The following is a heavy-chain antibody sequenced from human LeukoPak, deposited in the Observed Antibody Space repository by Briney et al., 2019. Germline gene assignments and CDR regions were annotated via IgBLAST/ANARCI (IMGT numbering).Heavy chain of an antibody. D-gene: IGHD2-21*02. Sequence: KSSETPSLTCAVYGGSFSGYYWSWIRQPPGKGLEWIGEINHSGSTNYNPSLKSRVTISVDTSKNQFSLKLSSVTAADTAVYYCARGTAYCGGDCYRRPFDYWGQGTLVTVSS. CDR1: GGSFSGYY. CDR2: INHSGST. CDR3: ARGTAYCGGDCYRRPFDY. V-gene: IGHV4-34*01. J-gene: IGHJ4*02.